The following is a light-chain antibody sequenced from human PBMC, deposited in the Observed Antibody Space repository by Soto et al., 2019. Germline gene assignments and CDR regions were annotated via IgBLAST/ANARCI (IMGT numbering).Light chain of an antibody. CDR2: EVS. CDR1: SSDVGGYNY. V-gene: IGLV2-14*01. J-gene: IGLJ2*01. Sequence: QSALTQPASVSGSPGQSITISCTGTSSDVGGYNYVSWYQQHPGKAPKLMIYEVSNRPSGVSNRFSGSKSGNKASLTISGLQAEDEADYYCSSYTSSSTVVFGGGTKLTVL. CDR3: SSYTSSSTVV.